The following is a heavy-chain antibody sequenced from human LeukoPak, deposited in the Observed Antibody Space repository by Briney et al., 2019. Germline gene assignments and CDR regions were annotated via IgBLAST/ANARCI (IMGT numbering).Heavy chain of an antibody. CDR3: ASVLYCGADCYSGRYFFDY. J-gene: IGHJ4*02. CDR2: INPGGGTT. D-gene: IGHD2-21*02. CDR1: GYTFTNYY. Sequence: ASVKVSCKASGYTFTNYYLHWVRQAPGQGFEWMGIINPGGGTTTYAQKFQGRVTMTRDTSTSTVYMELSSLRSEDTAVYYCASVLYCGADCYSGRYFFDYWGQGTLVTVSS. V-gene: IGHV1-46*01.